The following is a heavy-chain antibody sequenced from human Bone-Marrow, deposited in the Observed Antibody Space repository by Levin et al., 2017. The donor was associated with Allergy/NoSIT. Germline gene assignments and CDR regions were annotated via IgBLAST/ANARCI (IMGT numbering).Heavy chain of an antibody. CDR3: SSRPYYYDRSGYFFAGYFDY. D-gene: IGHD3-22*01. CDR2: IIPVFGTA. Sequence: SVKVSCKASGDTFSNHAISWVRQAPGQGLEWMGDIIPVFGTANYAQDFQGRVTITADESTSTAYMELSSLRSEDTAFYYCSSRPYYYDRSGYFFAGYFDYWGQGTLVTVSS. J-gene: IGHJ4*02. V-gene: IGHV1-69*13. CDR1: GDTFSNHA.